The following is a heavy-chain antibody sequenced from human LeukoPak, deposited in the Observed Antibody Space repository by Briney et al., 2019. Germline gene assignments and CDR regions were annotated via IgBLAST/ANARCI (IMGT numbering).Heavy chain of an antibody. CDR3: ARSPSVGQFDP. Sequence: SVKVSCKASGGTFSSYAISWVRQAPGQGLEWMGRIIPILGIANYAQKFQGRVTITADKSTSTAYMELSSLRSEDTAVYYCARSPSVGQFDPWGQGTLVTVSS. V-gene: IGHV1-69*04. CDR2: IIPILGIA. CDR1: GGTFSSYA. J-gene: IGHJ5*02.